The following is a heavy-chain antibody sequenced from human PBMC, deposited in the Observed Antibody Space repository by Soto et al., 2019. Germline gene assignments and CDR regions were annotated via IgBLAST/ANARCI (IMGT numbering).Heavy chain of an antibody. Sequence: GGSLRLSCAASGFTVSGNYMNWVRQAPGKGLEWVSVIYSDGRTYFAGSVMGRFAISRDDSKNTVYLQMNSLRAEDTAVYFCARGAPVAGLDYWGQGILVTVSS. CDR1: GFTVSGNY. CDR2: IYSDGRT. CDR3: ARGAPVAGLDY. J-gene: IGHJ4*02. V-gene: IGHV3-53*01. D-gene: IGHD6-19*01.